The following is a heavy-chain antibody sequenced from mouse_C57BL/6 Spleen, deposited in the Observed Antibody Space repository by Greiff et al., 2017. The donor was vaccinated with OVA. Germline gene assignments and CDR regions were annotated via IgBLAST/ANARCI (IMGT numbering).Heavy chain of an antibody. CDR3: ARSGGNYAHYFDD. V-gene: IGHV1-19*01. Sequence: EVQLQQSGPVLVKPGASVKMSCKASGYTFTDYYMNWVKQSHGKSLEWIGVINPYNGGTSYNQKFKGKATLTVDKSSSTAYMELNSLTSEDSAVYYCARSGGNYAHYFDDWGQGTTLTVSS. CDR2: INPYNGGT. CDR1: GYTFTDYY. J-gene: IGHJ2*01. D-gene: IGHD2-1*01.